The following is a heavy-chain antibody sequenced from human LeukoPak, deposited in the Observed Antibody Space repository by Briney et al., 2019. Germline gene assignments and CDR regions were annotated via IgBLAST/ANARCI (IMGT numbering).Heavy chain of an antibody. Sequence: SQTLSLTCTVSGGSISSGSYYWSWIRQPAGKGLEWIGRIYTSGSTNYNPSLKSRVTISVDTSKNQFSLKLSSVTAADTAVYYCTGGTYDFWSGYSGSLGYWGQGTLVTVSS. CDR3: TGGTYDFWSGYSGSLGY. V-gene: IGHV4-61*02. CDR2: IYTSGST. D-gene: IGHD3-3*01. CDR1: GGSISSGSYY. J-gene: IGHJ4*02.